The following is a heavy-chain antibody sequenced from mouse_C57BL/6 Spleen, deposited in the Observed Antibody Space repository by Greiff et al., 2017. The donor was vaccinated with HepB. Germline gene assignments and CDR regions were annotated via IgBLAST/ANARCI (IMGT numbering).Heavy chain of an antibody. D-gene: IGHD2-4*01. CDR2: INPSTGGT. CDR3: APLNYDYPSYWYFDV. V-gene: IGHV1-42*01. Sequence: DVKLVESGPELVKPGASVKISCKASGYSFTGYYMNWVKQSPEESLEWIGEINPSTGGTTYNQKFKAKATLTVDKSSSTAYMQLKSLTSEDSAVYYCAPLNYDYPSYWYFDVWGTGTTVTVSS. CDR1: GYSFTGYY. J-gene: IGHJ1*03.